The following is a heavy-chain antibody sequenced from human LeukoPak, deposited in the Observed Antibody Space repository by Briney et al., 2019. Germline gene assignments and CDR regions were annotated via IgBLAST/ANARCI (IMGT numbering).Heavy chain of an antibody. CDR2: IYYSGST. Sequence: PSETLSLTCTVSGGSISSFYWSWIRQPPGKGLEWIGYIYYSGSTNYNPSLKSRVTISVDTSKNQFSLKLSSVTAADTAVYYCARSLGGVVAAMIGYYGMDVWGQGTTVTVSS. V-gene: IGHV4-59*01. D-gene: IGHD2-15*01. J-gene: IGHJ6*02. CDR1: GGSISSFY. CDR3: ARSLGGVVAAMIGYYGMDV.